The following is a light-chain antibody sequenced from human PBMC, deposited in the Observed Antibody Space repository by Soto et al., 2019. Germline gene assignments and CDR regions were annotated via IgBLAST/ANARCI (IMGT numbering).Light chain of an antibody. Sequence: LVLTQSPGTLSLSPGERATLSCWASQSVHSRYLSWYQQRVGQAPRLLIYSATTRATGIPDRFSGSGSGTDFTLTISRLEPEDFAVYYCQQFDNSQWTFGQETKVEIK. CDR1: QSVHSRY. V-gene: IGKV3-20*01. CDR3: QQFDNSQWT. J-gene: IGKJ1*01. CDR2: SAT.